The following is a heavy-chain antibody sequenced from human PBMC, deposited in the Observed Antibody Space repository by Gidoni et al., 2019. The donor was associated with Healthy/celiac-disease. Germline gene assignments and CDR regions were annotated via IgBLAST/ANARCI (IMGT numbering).Heavy chain of an antibody. CDR1: GYTFTTYG. J-gene: IGHJ6*02. CDR2: ISAYNGNT. D-gene: IGHD2-2*01. Sequence: QVQLVQSGAEVKKPGASVKVSCQASGYTFTTYGISWVRQAPGQGLEWMGWISAYNGNTNYAQKLQGRVTMTTDTSTSTAYMELRSLRSDDTAVYYCARDQGCSSTSCYQYYYDYGMDVWGQGTTVTVSS. CDR3: ARDQGCSSTSCYQYYYDYGMDV. V-gene: IGHV1-18*01.